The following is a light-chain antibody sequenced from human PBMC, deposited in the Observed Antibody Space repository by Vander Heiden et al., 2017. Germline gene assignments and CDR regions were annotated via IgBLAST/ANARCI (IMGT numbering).Light chain of an antibody. CDR1: QSISSY. CDR3: QQSYSTPQT. J-gene: IGKJ3*01. Sequence: DIQMTQSPSSLSASVGDRVTITCRASQSISSYLNWYQQKPGKAPKLLIYAASSFQSGVPSRFSGRGSGTDFTLTISSLQPEDFATYYCQQSYSTPQTFGHGTKVDIK. CDR2: AAS. V-gene: IGKV1-39*01.